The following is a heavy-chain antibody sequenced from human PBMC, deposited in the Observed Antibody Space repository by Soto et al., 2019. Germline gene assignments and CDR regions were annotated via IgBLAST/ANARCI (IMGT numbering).Heavy chain of an antibody. CDR1: GFTFSSYA. J-gene: IGHJ4*02. V-gene: IGHV3-30-3*01. Sequence: QVQLVESGGGVVQPGRSLRLSCAASGFTFSSYAMHWVRQAPGKGLEWVAVISSDGSNKYYADSVKGRFTISRDNSKNXXYLQMNSQRAEDTAVYYCARFKGCSGGTCYSYFDYWGQGTLVTVSS. CDR2: ISSDGSNK. D-gene: IGHD2-15*01. CDR3: ARFKGCSGGTCYSYFDY.